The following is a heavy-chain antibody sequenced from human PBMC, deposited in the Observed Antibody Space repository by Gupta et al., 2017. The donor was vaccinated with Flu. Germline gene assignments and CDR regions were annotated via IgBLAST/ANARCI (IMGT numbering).Heavy chain of an antibody. D-gene: IGHD2-15*01. Sequence: QVQLQQWGAGLLKPSETLSLTCAVYGGSFSGYYWSWIRQPPGKGLEWIGEINHSGSTNYNPSLKSRVTISVDTSKNQFSLKLSSVTAADTAVYYCARGRAGNDIVVVVAATPARGEKSCGYYFDYWGQGTLVTVSS. CDR1: GGSFSGYY. V-gene: IGHV4-34*01. CDR3: ARGRAGNDIVVVVAATPARGEKSCGYYFDY. J-gene: IGHJ4*02. CDR2: INHSGST.